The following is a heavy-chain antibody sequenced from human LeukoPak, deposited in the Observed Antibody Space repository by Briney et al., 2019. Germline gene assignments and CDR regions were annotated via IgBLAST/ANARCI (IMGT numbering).Heavy chain of an antibody. Sequence: GGSLRLSCAASGFTFSTYGMTWVRQAPGRGLEWVSSISGTGSTTHYADLVQGRFTISRDNSENTVYLQMNSLRAEDTAVYHCAKRAPTLVGAPSFDYWGQGALVTVSS. CDR3: AKRAPTLVGAPSFDY. D-gene: IGHD1-26*01. J-gene: IGHJ4*02. CDR2: ISGTGSTT. CDR1: GFTFSTYG. V-gene: IGHV3-23*01.